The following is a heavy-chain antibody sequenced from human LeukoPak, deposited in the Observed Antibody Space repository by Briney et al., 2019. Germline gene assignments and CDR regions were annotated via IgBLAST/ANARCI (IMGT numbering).Heavy chain of an antibody. CDR3: ARVYCSGGSCYFVDP. V-gene: IGHV1-18*01. CDR2: ISAYNGNT. J-gene: IGHJ5*02. D-gene: IGHD2-15*01. Sequence: ASVKVSCKASGYTFTSYGISWVRQAPGQGLEWMGWISAYNGNTNYAQKLQGRVTMTRDTSISTAYMELSRLRSDDTAVYYCARVYCSGGSCYFVDPWGQGTLVTVSS. CDR1: GYTFTSYG.